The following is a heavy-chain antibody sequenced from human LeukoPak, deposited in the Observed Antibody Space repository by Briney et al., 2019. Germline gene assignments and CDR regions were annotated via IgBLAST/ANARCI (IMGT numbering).Heavy chain of an antibody. CDR2: IYYSGST. J-gene: IGHJ4*02. CDR3: AGGGKYSSSSALFDY. V-gene: IGHV4-38-2*02. Sequence: PSETLSLTCTVSGYSISSGYYWGWIRQPPGKGLEWIGYIYYSGSTNYNPSLKSRVTISVDTSKNQFSLKLSSVTAADTAVYYCAGGGKYSSSSALFDYWGQGTLVTVSS. D-gene: IGHD6-6*01. CDR1: GYSISSGYY.